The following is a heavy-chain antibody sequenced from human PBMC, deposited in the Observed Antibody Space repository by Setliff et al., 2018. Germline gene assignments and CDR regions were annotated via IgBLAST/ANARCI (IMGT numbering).Heavy chain of an antibody. CDR3: AKDPRDTYYNFGY. Sequence: GGSLRLSCAASGFTFSSYGMHWVRQAPGKGLEWVAFIRYDGSDKYYADSVKGRFTISRDNSKNTLYLQMNSLRAEDTAVYYCAKDPRDTYYNFGYWGQGTLVTVSS. J-gene: IGHJ4*02. V-gene: IGHV3-30*02. CDR2: IRYDGSDK. CDR1: GFTFSSYG. D-gene: IGHD3-3*01.